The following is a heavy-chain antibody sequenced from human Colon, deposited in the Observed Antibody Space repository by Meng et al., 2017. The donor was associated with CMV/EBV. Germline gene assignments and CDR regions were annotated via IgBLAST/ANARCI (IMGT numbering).Heavy chain of an antibody. CDR1: GGSISNDKYY. CDR2: IYYTGST. J-gene: IGHJ4*02. CDR3: ARHFDSGWSDY. V-gene: IGHV4-39*01. D-gene: IGHD6-19*01. Sequence: QWQFQDSGPRLVKPSAALSHTCTVSGGSISNDKYYWGWIRQPPGKGLEWIGSIYYTGSTFYTPSLKSRVTISFDTSKNQFSLNLTSVTTADTAVYYCARHFDSGWSDYWGQGNLVTVSS.